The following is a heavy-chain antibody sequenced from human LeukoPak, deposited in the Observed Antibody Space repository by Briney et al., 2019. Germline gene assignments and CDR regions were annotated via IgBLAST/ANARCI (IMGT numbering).Heavy chain of an antibody. Sequence: GGSLRLSCAASGFTFGGYAMHWVRQAPGKGLEWVSGISWNSGSIGYSDSVKGRFTISRDNAKNSLYLQMNSLRAEDTALYYCAKAYYYGSGSYYNLPYYFDYWGQGTLVTVSS. J-gene: IGHJ4*02. V-gene: IGHV3-9*01. D-gene: IGHD3-10*01. CDR3: AKAYYYGSGSYYNLPYYFDY. CDR2: ISWNSGSI. CDR1: GFTFGGYA.